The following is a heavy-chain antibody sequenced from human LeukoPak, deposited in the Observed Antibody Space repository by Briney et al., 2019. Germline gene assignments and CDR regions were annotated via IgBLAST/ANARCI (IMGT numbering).Heavy chain of an antibody. CDR3: VRSIFSSFDP. CDR1: GYSFTGKY. CDR2: INPDSGDT. Sequence: ASVKVSCKASGYSFTGKYMHWVRQAPGQGLEWMGWINPDSGDTKYEQKFQGRVTMTRDTSINTAHMELSRLRSDDTAVYYCVRSIFSSFDPWGLGTPVTVSS. V-gene: IGHV1-2*02. D-gene: IGHD2-21*01. J-gene: IGHJ5*02.